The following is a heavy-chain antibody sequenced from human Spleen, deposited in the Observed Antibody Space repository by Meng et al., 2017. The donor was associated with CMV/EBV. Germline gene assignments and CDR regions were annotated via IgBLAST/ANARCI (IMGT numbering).Heavy chain of an antibody. J-gene: IGHJ4*02. Sequence: GESLKISCAASGFTFSSHSMHWVRQAPGKGLEWVAVISYDGANKYYADSVKGRFTISRDNSKNTLYLQMNSLRPEDTAVYYCARRAWATGSTPLDYWGQGTLVTVSS. CDR2: ISYDGANK. V-gene: IGHV3-30-3*01. D-gene: IGHD1-7*01. CDR1: GFTFSSHS. CDR3: ARRAWATGSTPLDY.